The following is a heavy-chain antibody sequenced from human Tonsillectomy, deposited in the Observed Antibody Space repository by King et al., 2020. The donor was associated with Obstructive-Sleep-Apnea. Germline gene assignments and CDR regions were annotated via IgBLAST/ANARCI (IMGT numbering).Heavy chain of an antibody. CDR1: GYTFTSYG. Sequence: QLVQSGAEVKKPGASVKVSCKASGYTFTSYGISWVRQAPGQGLEWMGWISAYNGNTNYAQTLQGRVTMTTDTSTSTAYMELRSLRSDDTAVYYCARDMDRFLEWLHHYYYGMDVWGQGTTVTVSS. J-gene: IGHJ6*02. CDR3: ARDMDRFLEWLHHYYYGMDV. V-gene: IGHV1-18*04. D-gene: IGHD3-3*01. CDR2: ISAYNGNT.